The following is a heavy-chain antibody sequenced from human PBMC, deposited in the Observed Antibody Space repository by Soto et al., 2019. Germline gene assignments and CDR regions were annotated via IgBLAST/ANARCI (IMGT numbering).Heavy chain of an antibody. Sequence: QVQVVEAGGGVVQPGRSLRLSCTASGFTFNKYAMHWVRQAPCKGLEWVALISYDGTNKYYADSVKGRFTSSRDNSKNTLYLQMNSLRAEDTAVYYCARDLLDASGWFYLGYWGQGTLVTVSS. CDR1: GFTFNKYA. CDR3: ARDLLDASGWFYLGY. CDR2: ISYDGTNK. D-gene: IGHD6-19*01. V-gene: IGHV3-30-3*01. J-gene: IGHJ4*02.